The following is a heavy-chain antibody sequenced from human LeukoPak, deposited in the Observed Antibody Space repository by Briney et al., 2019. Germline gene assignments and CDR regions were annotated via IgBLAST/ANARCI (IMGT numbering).Heavy chain of an antibody. CDR2: MNPNSGNT. D-gene: IGHD5-12*01. V-gene: IGHV1-8*01. Sequence: ASVKASCKASGYTFTSYDINWVRQATGQGLEWMGWMNPNSGNTGYAQKFQGRVTMTRNASISTAYMELSSLRSEDTAVYYCARAQRVATIKRAYYFDYWGQGTLVTVSS. CDR3: ARAQRVATIKRAYYFDY. CDR1: GYTFTSYD. J-gene: IGHJ4*02.